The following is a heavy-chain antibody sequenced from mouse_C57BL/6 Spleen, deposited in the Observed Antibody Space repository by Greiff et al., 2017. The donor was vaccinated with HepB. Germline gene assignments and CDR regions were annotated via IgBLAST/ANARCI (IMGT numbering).Heavy chain of an antibody. V-gene: IGHV1-80*01. J-gene: IGHJ4*01. Sequence: VQLQQSGAELVKPGASVKISCKASGYAFSSYWMNWVKQRPGKGLEWIGQIYPGDGDTNYNGKFKGKATLTADKSSSTAYMQLSSLTSEDSAVYFCARLGLYYGSSYEAMDYWGQGTSVTVSS. CDR3: ARLGLYYGSSYEAMDY. CDR2: IYPGDGDT. D-gene: IGHD1-1*01. CDR1: GYAFSSYW.